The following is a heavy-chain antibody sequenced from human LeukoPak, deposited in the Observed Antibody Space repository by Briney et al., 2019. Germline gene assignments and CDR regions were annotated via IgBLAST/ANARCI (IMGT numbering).Heavy chain of an antibody. CDR2: ISAYNGNT. CDR1: GYTFTSNY. J-gene: IGHJ4*02. Sequence: GASVKVSCKAFGYTFTSNYMHWVRQAPGQGLEWMGWISAYNGNTNYAQKLQGRVTMTTDTSTSTAYMELRSLRSDDTAVYYCARGSGTTTVTKIDYWGQGTLVTVSS. V-gene: IGHV1-18*04. D-gene: IGHD4-17*01. CDR3: ARGSGTTTVTKIDY.